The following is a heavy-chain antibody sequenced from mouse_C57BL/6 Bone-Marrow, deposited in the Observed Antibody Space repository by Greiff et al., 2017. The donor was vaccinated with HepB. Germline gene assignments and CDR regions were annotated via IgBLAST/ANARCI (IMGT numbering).Heavy chain of an antibody. CDR2: IDPEPGGT. D-gene: IGHD2-3*01. Sequence: VQLQQSGAELVRPGASVTLSCKASGYTFTDYEMHWVKQTPVHGLEWIGAIDPEPGGTAYNQKFKGKAILTADKSSSTAYMELRSLTSEDSAVYYCTRSDDGYYRYWFAYWGQGTLVTVSA. CDR1: GYTFTDYE. J-gene: IGHJ3*01. CDR3: TRSDDGYYRYWFAY. V-gene: IGHV1-15*01.